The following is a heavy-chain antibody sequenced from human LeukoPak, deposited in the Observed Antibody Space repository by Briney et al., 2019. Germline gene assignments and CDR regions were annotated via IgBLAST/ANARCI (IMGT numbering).Heavy chain of an antibody. V-gene: IGHV1-69*06. J-gene: IGHJ5*02. CDR2: IIPVYGTA. D-gene: IGHD3-10*01. CDR1: GGTFNSHS. Sequence: SVKVSCKTSGGTFNSHSISWVRQAPGQGLEWMGGIIPVYGTANYAQKFQGRVTITADRSTSTAYMELGSLRSEDTAVYYCAKASPHHYGSGSYYLNPFDPWGQGTLVTVSS. CDR3: AKASPHHYGSGSYYLNPFDP.